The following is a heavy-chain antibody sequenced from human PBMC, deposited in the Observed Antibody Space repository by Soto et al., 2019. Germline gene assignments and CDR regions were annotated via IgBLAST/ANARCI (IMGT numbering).Heavy chain of an antibody. Sequence: GGSLRLSCAASGFTFSSYGMHWVRQAPGKGLEWVAVISYDGSNKYYADSVKGRFTISRDNSKNTLYLQMNSLRAEDTAVYYCAKDHYDSSGLWGQGTLVTVSS. CDR3: AKDHYDSSGL. CDR2: ISYDGSNK. J-gene: IGHJ4*02. D-gene: IGHD3-22*01. CDR1: GFTFSSYG. V-gene: IGHV3-30*18.